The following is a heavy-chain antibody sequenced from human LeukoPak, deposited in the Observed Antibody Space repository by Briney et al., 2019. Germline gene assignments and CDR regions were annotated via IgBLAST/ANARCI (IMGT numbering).Heavy chain of an antibody. CDR1: GYTFTSYY. D-gene: IGHD3-3*01. Sequence: GASVKVSCKASGYTFTSYYMHWVRQAPEQGLEWMGIINPSGGSTSYAQKFQGRVTMTRDTSTSTVYMELSSLRSEDTAVYYCARGVLRFLERAYNWFDPWGQGTLVTVSS. V-gene: IGHV1-46*01. J-gene: IGHJ5*02. CDR3: ARGVLRFLERAYNWFDP. CDR2: INPSGGST.